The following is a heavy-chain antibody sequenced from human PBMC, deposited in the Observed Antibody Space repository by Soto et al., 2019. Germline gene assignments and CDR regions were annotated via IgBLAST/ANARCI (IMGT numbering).Heavy chain of an antibody. CDR3: AKGYHSSGWYLYFDL. V-gene: IGHV3-23*01. Sequence: PGGSLRLSCAASGFTFSSYAMSWVRQAPGKGLEWVSAISGSGGSTYYADSVKGRFTISRDNSKNTLYLQMNSLRAEDTAVYYCAKGYHSSGWYLYFDLWGRGTLVTVSS. D-gene: IGHD6-19*01. CDR1: GFTFSSYA. J-gene: IGHJ2*01. CDR2: ISGSGGST.